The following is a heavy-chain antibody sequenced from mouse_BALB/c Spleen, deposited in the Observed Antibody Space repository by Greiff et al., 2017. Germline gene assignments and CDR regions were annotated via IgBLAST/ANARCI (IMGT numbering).Heavy chain of an antibody. Sequence: EVQLQESGPDLVKPSQSLSLTCTVSGYSITSCYSWHWIRQFPGDQLEWMGYIHYSGSTNYNPSLKSRISITRDTSKNQFFLQLNSVTTEDTATYYGASDGSRYLEVWGAGTTVTVSS. CDR3: ASDGSRYLEV. CDR2: IHYSGST. V-gene: IGHV3-1*02. D-gene: IGHD1-1*01. CDR1: GYSITSCYS. J-gene: IGHJ1*01.